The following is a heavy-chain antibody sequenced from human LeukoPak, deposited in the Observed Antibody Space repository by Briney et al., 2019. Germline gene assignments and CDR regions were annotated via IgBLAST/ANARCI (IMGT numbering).Heavy chain of an antibody. V-gene: IGHV4-59*01. CDR3: ASAYYYGSGSLDY. J-gene: IGHJ4*02. D-gene: IGHD3-10*01. Sequence: KPSETLSLTCTVSGGSISSYYWSWIRQPPGKGLEWIRYIYYSGSTNYNPSLKSRVTISVDTSKNQFSLKLSSVTAADTAVYYCASAYYYGSGSLDYWGQGTLVTVSS. CDR2: IYYSGST. CDR1: GGSISSYY.